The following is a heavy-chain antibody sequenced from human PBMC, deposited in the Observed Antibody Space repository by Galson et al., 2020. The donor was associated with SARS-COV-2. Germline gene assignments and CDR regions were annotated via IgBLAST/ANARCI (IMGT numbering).Heavy chain of an antibody. CDR1: GYSISTTNY. CDR2: IYPSGST. D-gene: IGHD3-22*01. CDR3: ARQGVNMIVLVTVPGWYFDL. J-gene: IGHJ2*01. Sequence: SETLSLTCAVSGYSISTTNYWGWVRQPPGKGLEWIGSIYPSGSTYYNPSLKSRVTISLDTSKNQFSLRLDSVTAEDTALYYCARQGVNMIVLVTVPGWYFDLWGRGTLVTVSS. V-gene: IGHV4-38-2*01.